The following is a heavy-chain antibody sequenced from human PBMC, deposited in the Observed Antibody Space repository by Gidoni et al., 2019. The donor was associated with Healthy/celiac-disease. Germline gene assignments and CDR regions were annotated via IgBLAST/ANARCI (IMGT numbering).Heavy chain of an antibody. CDR2: ISSSSSYI. CDR1: GFTFSSYS. CDR3: ASEEIVVGGYFDY. D-gene: IGHD3-22*01. Sequence: EVQLVESGGGLVKPGGSLRLSCAASGFTFSSYSMNWVRQAPGKGLEWVSSISSSSSYIYYADSVKGRFTISRDNAKNSLYLQMNSLRAEDTAVYYCASEEIVVGGYFDYWGQGTLVTVSS. V-gene: IGHV3-21*01. J-gene: IGHJ4*02.